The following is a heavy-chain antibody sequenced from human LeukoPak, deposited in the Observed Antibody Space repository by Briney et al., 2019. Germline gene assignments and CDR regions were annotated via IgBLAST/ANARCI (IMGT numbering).Heavy chain of an antibody. CDR2: INAYNGNT. J-gene: IGHJ6*02. CDR1: GYIFTSRG. D-gene: IGHD2-2*01. Sequence: ASVKVSCKASGYIFTSRGINWVRQAPGQGLEWMGWINAYNGNTNYAQNLQGRVTMTRDTSTSTAYMELRSLTSDDTGVYYCARDLPGAAVLSTTRGMDVWGQGTTVSVS. V-gene: IGHV1-18*01. CDR3: ARDLPGAAVLSTTRGMDV.